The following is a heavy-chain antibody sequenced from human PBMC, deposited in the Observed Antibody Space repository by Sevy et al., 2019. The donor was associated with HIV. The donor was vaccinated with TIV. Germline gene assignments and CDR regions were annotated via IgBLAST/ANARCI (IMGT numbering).Heavy chain of an antibody. CDR1: GFPFSNFA. D-gene: IGHD2-8*02. V-gene: IGHV3-23*01. CDR3: AKRRVQSGLAGGGANYGMDV. CDR2: LIGGGSRT. Sequence: GGSLRLSCAASGFPFSNFAMSWVRQAPGKGLEWVSTLIGGGSRTYYAHSVKGRFIISRDNSRNTLYLQMNSLRAEDTAIYYCAKRRVQSGLAGGGANYGMDVCGRGTTVTVSS. J-gene: IGHJ6*02.